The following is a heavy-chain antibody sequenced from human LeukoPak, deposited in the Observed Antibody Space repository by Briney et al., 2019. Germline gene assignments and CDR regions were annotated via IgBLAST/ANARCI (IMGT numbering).Heavy chain of an antibody. D-gene: IGHD2-21*01. J-gene: IGHJ4*02. Sequence: GSLRLSCAASGFTFSSNAMTWVRQAPGKGLAWVSSISGSGDTYYADSVKGRFSISRDNSKNTLYLQMDSLRGEDTAVYYCAKDFRIGYSAHFDYWGQGALVTVSS. CDR1: GFTFSSNA. CDR2: ISGSGDT. V-gene: IGHV3-23*01. CDR3: AKDFRIGYSAHFDY.